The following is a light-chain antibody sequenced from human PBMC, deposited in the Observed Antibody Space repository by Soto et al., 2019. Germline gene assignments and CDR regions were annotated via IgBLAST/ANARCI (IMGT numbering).Light chain of an antibody. J-gene: IGKJ4*01. V-gene: IGKV1-27*01. CDR2: ATS. CDR1: QGIAPY. Sequence: DVQMTQSPSSLSAFVGDRVTITCRASQGIAPYLAWFQQKPGKVPKLLIYATSTLQSGVPSRFSGSGSGTDFTLTINSLQPEDVGTYYCQKYNSAPLTFGGRNKVAIK. CDR3: QKYNSAPLT.